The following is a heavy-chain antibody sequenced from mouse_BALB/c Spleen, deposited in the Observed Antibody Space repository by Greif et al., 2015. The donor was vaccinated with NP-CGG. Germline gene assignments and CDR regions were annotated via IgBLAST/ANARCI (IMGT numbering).Heavy chain of an antibody. V-gene: IGHV1-31*01. CDR1: GYSFTGYY. J-gene: IGHJ2*01. CDR3: AEGDGNYDFDY. CDR2: INPYNGAT. D-gene: IGHD2-1*01. Sequence: VQLQQSGPELVKPGASVKISCKASGYSFTGYYMHWVKQSHVKSLEWIGRINPYNGATSYNQNFKDKASLTVDKSSSTAYMELHSLTSEDSAVYYCAEGDGNYDFDYWGQGTTLTVSS.